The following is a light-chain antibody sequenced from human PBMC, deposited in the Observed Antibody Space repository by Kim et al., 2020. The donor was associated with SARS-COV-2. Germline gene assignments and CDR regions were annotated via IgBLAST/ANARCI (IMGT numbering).Light chain of an antibody. CDR1: NLVTKY. CDR3: QAWDNNSGV. Sequence: VSPGKTASITCSGNNLVTKYSNWFQQKPGQSPVLVIYQDTTRPSGVPERFSGSNSGNTATLTFGGTQVMDEGDYYCQAWDNNSGVFGTGTKVTVL. CDR2: QDT. J-gene: IGLJ1*01. V-gene: IGLV3-1*01.